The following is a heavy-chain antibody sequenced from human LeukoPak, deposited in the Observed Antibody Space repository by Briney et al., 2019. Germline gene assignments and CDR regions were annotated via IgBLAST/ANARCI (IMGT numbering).Heavy chain of an antibody. J-gene: IGHJ4*02. CDR1: GFTFSVYG. V-gene: IGHV3-30*02. D-gene: IGHD2-2*01. CDR2: IQYNGGNK. Sequence: GGSLRLSRAASGFTFSVYGMHWVRQAPGKGLGRGAFIQYNGGNKYNADSVKGPFTNSRDNSKNTPYLQMNSLRAEDTAVYYWAKDAVVTATNYFDYWGQGTLVTVSS. CDR3: AKDAVVTATNYFDY.